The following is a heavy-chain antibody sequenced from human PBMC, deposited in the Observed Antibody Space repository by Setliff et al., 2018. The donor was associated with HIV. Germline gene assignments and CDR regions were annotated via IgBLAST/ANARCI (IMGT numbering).Heavy chain of an antibody. CDR1: GFTVSTYY. D-gene: IGHD3-3*01. Sequence: GSLRLSCAASGFTVSTYYMSWVRQAPGKGLEWVSTIYSGGSTYHADSVKGRFTLSRETSKNTLFLQMNSLRPEDAAVYYCARVRLYNTALDYWGQGTLVTAPQ. J-gene: IGHJ4*02. CDR2: IYSGGST. CDR3: ARVRLYNTALDY. V-gene: IGHV3-66*02.